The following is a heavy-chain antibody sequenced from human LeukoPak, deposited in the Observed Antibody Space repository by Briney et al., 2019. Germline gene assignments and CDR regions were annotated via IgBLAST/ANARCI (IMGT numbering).Heavy chain of an antibody. CDR2: IYPGDSDT. V-gene: IGHV5-51*01. D-gene: IGHD1-26*01. J-gene: IGHJ3*02. CDR1: GYSFTSYW. Sequence: GESLKISCKGSGYSFTSYWIGWVRQMPGKGLEWMGIIYPGDSDTRYSPSFQGQVTISADKSINTAYLQWSSLKAPDTAMYYCARGLSGSYYDGFDIWARGQWSPSLQ. CDR3: ARGLSGSYYDGFDI.